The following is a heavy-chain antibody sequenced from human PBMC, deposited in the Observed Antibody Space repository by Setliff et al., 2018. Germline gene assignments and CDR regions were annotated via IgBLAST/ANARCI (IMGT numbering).Heavy chain of an antibody. CDR3: ARGGTYRYFDY. CDR1: GDSISDAS. CDR2: VFYNGAA. J-gene: IGHJ4*02. V-gene: IGHV4-59*01. Sequence: SESLSLTCTVSGDSISDASIMAWIRQPPGKGLEFIGYVFYNGAAKYDPSLKSRVTMSVDTAKTQFSLKLNSMTTADTAVYYCARGGTYRYFDYWGQGALVTVSS.